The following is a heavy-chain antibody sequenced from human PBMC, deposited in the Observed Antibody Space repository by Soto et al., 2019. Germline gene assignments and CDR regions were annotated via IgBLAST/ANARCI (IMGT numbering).Heavy chain of an antibody. CDR2: IYYSGST. CDR1: GGSISSGDYY. J-gene: IGHJ4*02. Sequence: QVQLQEAGPGLVKPSQTLSLTCTVSGGSISSGDYYWSWIRQPPGKGLGWIGYIYYSGSTYYNPSLKSRVTISVDTSKNQFSLKLSSVTAADTAVYYCANYCSGGSCYPGGGGWGQGTLVTVSS. D-gene: IGHD2-15*01. CDR3: ANYCSGGSCYPGGGG. V-gene: IGHV4-30-4*01.